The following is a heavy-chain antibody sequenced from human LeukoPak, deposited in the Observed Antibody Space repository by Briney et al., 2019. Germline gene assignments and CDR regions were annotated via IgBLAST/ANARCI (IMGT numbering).Heavy chain of an antibody. CDR1: GFTVSSNY. D-gene: IGHD2-15*01. CDR3: AKAPLGRCTGVICYFIDC. CDR2: IYSGGST. J-gene: IGHJ4*02. Sequence: GGSLRLSCAASGFTVSSNYMSWVRQAPGKGLEWVSVIYSGGSTYYTDSVKGRFTISRDNSKNTLYLQMNSLRAEDAAVYYCAKAPLGRCTGVICYFIDCWGQGTLVTVSS. V-gene: IGHV3-53*01.